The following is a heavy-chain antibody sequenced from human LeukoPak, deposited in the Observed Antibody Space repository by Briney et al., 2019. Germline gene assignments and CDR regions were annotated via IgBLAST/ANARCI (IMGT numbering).Heavy chain of an antibody. J-gene: IGHJ4*02. CDR3: ARGDLPDYYDSSGYYQIDY. Sequence: ASVKVSCKASGYTFTSYGISWVRQAPGQGLEWMGWISAYNGNTNYAQKLQGRVTMTTDTSTSTAYMELRSLRSDDTAVYYCARGDLPDYYDSSGYYQIDYWGQRTLVTVSS. CDR1: GYTFTSYG. CDR2: ISAYNGNT. V-gene: IGHV1-18*01. D-gene: IGHD3-22*01.